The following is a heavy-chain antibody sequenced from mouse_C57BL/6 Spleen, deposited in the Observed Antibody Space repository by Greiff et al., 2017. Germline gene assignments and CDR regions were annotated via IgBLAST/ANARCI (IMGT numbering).Heavy chain of an antibody. CDR2: IYPRSGNT. D-gene: IGHD1-1*01. Sequence: VQLQESGAELARPGASVKLSCKASGYTFTSYGISWVKQRTGQGLEWIGEIYPRSGNTYYNEKFKGKATLTADKSSSTAYMELRSLTSEDSAVYFCARGFTTVVAWYFDVWGTGTTVTVSS. CDR1: GYTFTSYG. J-gene: IGHJ1*03. CDR3: ARGFTTVVAWYFDV. V-gene: IGHV1-81*01.